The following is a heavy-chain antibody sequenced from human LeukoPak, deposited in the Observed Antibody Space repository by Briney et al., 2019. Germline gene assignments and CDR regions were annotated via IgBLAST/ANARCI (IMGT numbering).Heavy chain of an antibody. V-gene: IGHV4-4*07. CDR1: GASMSSYY. J-gene: IGHJ4*02. D-gene: IGHD6-13*01. CDR3: TTYRQQLAFDT. CDR2: IYTDGST. Sequence: SETLSLTCTVSGASMSSYYWSWIRQSAGKGLEWIGRIYTDGSTNYSPSLKSRVTMSVGTSKKQFSLKLNSVTAADTAVYYCTTYRQQLAFDTWGQGTLVTVSS.